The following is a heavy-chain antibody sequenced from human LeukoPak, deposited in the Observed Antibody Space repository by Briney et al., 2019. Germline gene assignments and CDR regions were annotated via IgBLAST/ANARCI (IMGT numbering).Heavy chain of an antibody. Sequence: ASVKVSCKASGGTFSSYAISWVRQAPGQGLEWMGRIIPIFGTANYAQKFQGRVTITTDESTSTAYMELSSLRSEDTAVYYCARDLEEATVTTPGNYYYYMDVWGKGTTVTVSS. J-gene: IGHJ6*03. CDR2: IIPIFGTA. CDR3: ARDLEEATVTTPGNYYYYMDV. CDR1: GGTFSSYA. V-gene: IGHV1-69*05. D-gene: IGHD4-11*01.